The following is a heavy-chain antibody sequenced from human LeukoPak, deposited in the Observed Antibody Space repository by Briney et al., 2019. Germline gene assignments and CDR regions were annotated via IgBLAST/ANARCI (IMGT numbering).Heavy chain of an antibody. CDR2: VYESGRV. D-gene: IGHD6-19*01. Sequence: SETLSLTCTVSGGPVSSRRYFWGWARQPPGKGLEWIGSVYESGRVSYNASLQSRVTISVDTSKNHFSLNLTSVPATDTAVYYCSSLKGSVAGESWGQGTLVTVSS. CDR3: SSLKGSVAGES. J-gene: IGHJ5*02. CDR1: GGPVSSRRYF. V-gene: IGHV4-39*02.